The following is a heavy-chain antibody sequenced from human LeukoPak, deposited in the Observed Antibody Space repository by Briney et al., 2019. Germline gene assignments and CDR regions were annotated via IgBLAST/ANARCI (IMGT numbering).Heavy chain of an antibody. CDR2: IIPTFGTA. J-gene: IGHJ4*02. Sequence: SVKVSCKASGGTFSSYAISWVRQAPGQGLEWMGGIIPTFGTANYAQKFQGRVTITADESTSTAYMELSSLRSEDTAVYYCARVGATRFHYFDYWGQGTLVTVSS. D-gene: IGHD1-26*01. CDR1: GGTFSSYA. CDR3: ARVGATRFHYFDY. V-gene: IGHV1-69*13.